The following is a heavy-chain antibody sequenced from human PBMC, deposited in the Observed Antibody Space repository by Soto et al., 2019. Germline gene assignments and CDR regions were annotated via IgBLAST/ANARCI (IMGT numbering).Heavy chain of an antibody. V-gene: IGHV3-53*01. CDR2: LYDLDGT. Sequence: RRLSCEAFGFTVSGKKYVAWVRQAPGKGLEWVSALYDLDGTYYADSVKGRFTTSSDSSRTTVYLQMSSLRPDDTAVYSCATWHLQEHAYDIWGQGTMVTVSS. CDR1: GFTVSGKKY. D-gene: IGHD1-1*01. CDR3: ATWHLQEHAYDI. J-gene: IGHJ3*02.